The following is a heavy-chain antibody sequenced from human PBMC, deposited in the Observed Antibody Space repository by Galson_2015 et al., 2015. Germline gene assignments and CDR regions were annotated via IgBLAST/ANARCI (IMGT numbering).Heavy chain of an antibody. V-gene: IGHV3-48*02. CDR2: TSSSSSTI. J-gene: IGHJ6*02. D-gene: IGHD1-14*01. Sequence: SLRLSCAASGFTFSSYSVNWVRQAPGKGLEWVLYTSSSSSTIYYADSVKGRFTISRDNAKNSLYLQMNSLRDEDTAVYYCARDLNAPGIWDVWGQGTTVTVSS. CDR1: GFTFSSYS. CDR3: ARDLNAPGIWDV.